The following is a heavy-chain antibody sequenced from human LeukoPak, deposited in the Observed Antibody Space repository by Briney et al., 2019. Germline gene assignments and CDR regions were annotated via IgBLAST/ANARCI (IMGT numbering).Heavy chain of an antibody. CDR1: GYSISSGYY. V-gene: IGHV4-38-2*02. J-gene: IGHJ4*02. D-gene: IGHD3-9*01. CDR2: IYHSGST. Sequence: SETLSLTCTVSGYSISSGYYWGWIRQPPGKGLEWIGSIYHSGSTYYNPSLKSRVTISVDTSKNQFSLKLSSVTAADTAVYYCARELGVLRYFDWLSEFDYWGQGTLVTVSS. CDR3: ARELGVLRYFDWLSEFDY.